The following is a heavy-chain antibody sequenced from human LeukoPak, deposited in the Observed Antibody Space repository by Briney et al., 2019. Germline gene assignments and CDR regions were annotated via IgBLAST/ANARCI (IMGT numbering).Heavy chain of an antibody. D-gene: IGHD3-10*01. CDR3: ATDITALDY. CDR2: INPKNGGT. J-gene: IGHJ4*02. V-gene: IGHV1-2*02. Sequence: GASVKASCKASGYNFNDYYPRWVRQAPGQGLEWMGWINPKNGGTYYAEKFQGRVTMTRDTSITTVYMELSRLRSDDTAIYYCATDITALDYWGQGTLVTVSS. CDR1: GYNFNDYY.